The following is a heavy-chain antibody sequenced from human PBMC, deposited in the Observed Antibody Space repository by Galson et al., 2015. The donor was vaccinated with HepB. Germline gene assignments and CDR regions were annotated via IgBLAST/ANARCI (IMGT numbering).Heavy chain of an antibody. Sequence: SLRLSCAASGFTFSDYYMSWIRQAPGKGLEWVSYISSSGSTIYYADSVKGRFTISRDNAKNSLYLQMNSLRAEDTAVYYCGRQGASYYYYYMDVWGKGTTVTVSS. CDR1: GFTFSDYY. CDR2: ISSSGSTI. CDR3: GRQGASYYYYYMDV. V-gene: IGHV3-11*01. D-gene: IGHD3-16*01. J-gene: IGHJ6*03.